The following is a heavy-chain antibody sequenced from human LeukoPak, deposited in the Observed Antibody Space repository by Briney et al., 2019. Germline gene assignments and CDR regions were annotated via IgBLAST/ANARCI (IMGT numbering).Heavy chain of an antibody. CDR2: ITPFNGNT. J-gene: IGHJ4*02. D-gene: IGHD2-8*02. CDR3: ASSRTGSPGLGY. V-gene: IGHV1-45*02. Sequence: GASVKVSCKASGYTFTYRYLHWVRQAPGQALEWMGWITPFNGNTNYAQKFQDRVTITRDRSMSTAYMELSSLRSEDTAMYYCASSRTGSPGLGYWGQGTLVTVSS. CDR1: GYTFTYRY.